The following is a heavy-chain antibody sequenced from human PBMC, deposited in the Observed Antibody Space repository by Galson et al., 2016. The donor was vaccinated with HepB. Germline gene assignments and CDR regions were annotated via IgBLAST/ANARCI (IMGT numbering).Heavy chain of an antibody. J-gene: IGHJ4*02. Sequence: SLRLSCAASGFSVSNNYMTWVRQAPGKGLEWVSLVYSGGSTYYADSVKGRFTISRDSSENTLYLQMNSLRAEDTAVYYCARDRHCITTSCQGLWGPGTLVTVSS. CDR3: ARDRHCITTSCQGL. CDR2: VYSGGST. D-gene: IGHD2-2*01. V-gene: IGHV3-53*01. CDR1: GFSVSNNY.